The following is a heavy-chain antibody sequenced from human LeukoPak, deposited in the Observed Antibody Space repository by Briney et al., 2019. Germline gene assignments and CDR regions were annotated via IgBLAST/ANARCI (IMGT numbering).Heavy chain of an antibody. Sequence: GGSLRLSCAASGFTFSNHGMNWVRQASGKGLEWVSGISPRGDITYYADSVKGRFTIPRDNSKNMLYLELISLTAEDTAVYYCAKDDAWLQFGEWSQGTLVTVSS. CDR2: ISPRGDIT. CDR1: GFTFSNHG. J-gene: IGHJ4*02. V-gene: IGHV3-23*01. CDR3: AKDDAWLQFGE. D-gene: IGHD3-10*01.